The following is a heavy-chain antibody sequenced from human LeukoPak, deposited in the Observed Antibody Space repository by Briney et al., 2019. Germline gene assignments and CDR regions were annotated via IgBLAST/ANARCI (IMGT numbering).Heavy chain of an antibody. CDR3: AKAASNWFDP. CDR2: ISYDGSNK. CDR1: GFTFSSYG. V-gene: IGHV3-30*18. Sequence: GGSLRLSCVASGFTFSSYGMHWVRQAPGKGLEWVAVISYDGSNKYYADSVKGRFTISRDSSKNTLYLQMNSLRVEDTAVYYCAKAASNWFDPWGQGTLVTVSS. J-gene: IGHJ5*02.